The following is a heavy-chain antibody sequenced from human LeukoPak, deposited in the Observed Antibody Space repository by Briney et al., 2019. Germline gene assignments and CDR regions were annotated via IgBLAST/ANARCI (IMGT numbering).Heavy chain of an antibody. Sequence: SETLSLNCSVSGVSISSYFWSWIRQPPGKGLEWIGYIYYSGSTNYNPSLKSRVTISVDTSKNQFSLKLSSVTAADTAVYYCARERGIKSFDPWGQGTLVTVSS. CDR3: ARERGIKSFDP. CDR1: GVSISSYF. CDR2: IYYSGST. D-gene: IGHD3-16*01. V-gene: IGHV4-59*01. J-gene: IGHJ5*02.